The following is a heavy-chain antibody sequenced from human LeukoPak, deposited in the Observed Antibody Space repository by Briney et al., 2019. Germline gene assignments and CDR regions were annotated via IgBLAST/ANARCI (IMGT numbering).Heavy chain of an antibody. D-gene: IGHD3-22*01. CDR2: ISAYNGNT. J-gene: IGHJ5*02. CDR3: AREYYYDSSEGWFDR. Sequence: ASVKVSCKASGYTSTSYGISWVRQAPGQGLEWMGWISAYNGNTNYAQKLQGRVTMTTDTSTSTVYMELRSLRSDDTAVYYCAREYYYDSSEGWFDRWGQGTLVTVSS. V-gene: IGHV1-18*01. CDR1: GYTSTSYG.